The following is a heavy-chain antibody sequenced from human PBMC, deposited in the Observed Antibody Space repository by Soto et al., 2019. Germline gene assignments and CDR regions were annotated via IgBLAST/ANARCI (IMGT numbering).Heavy chain of an antibody. D-gene: IGHD6-19*01. CDR3: GVKAVAGRRIRWFAP. J-gene: IGHJ5*02. V-gene: IGHV3-21*01. CDR1: GFTFSSYS. CDR2: ISSSSSYI. Sequence: GGSLRLSCAASGFTFSSYSMNWVRQAPGKGLEWVSSISSSSSYIYYADSVKGRLTISRDNAKNSLYLQMNSLRAEDTAVYYCGVKAVAGRRIRWFAPWGQGTLVTVSS.